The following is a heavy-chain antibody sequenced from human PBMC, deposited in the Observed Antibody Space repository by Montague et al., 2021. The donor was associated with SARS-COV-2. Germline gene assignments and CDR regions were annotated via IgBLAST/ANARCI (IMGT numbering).Heavy chain of an antibody. V-gene: IGHV4-39*02. D-gene: IGHD5-18*01. CDR1: GGSISSSDYY. CDR3: ARSSGYNYDISYYGMDV. Sequence: SETLSLTCTVSGGSISSSDYYWGWIRQPPGKGLEWIGTIYYSGNTYYSPSLKSRVATSVDTSKNHFSLKLTSLTAADTAVYYCARSSGYNYDISYYGMDVWGQGTTVTVSS. J-gene: IGHJ6*02. CDR2: IYYSGNT.